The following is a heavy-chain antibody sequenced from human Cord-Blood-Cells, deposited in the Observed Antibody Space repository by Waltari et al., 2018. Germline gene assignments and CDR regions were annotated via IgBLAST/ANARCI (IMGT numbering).Heavy chain of an antibody. CDR1: GGSISSSSYY. J-gene: IGHJ4*02. V-gene: IGHV4-39*01. Sequence: QLQLQESGPGLVKPSETLSLTCTVSGGSISSSSYYWGWIRQPPGKGLEGIGSIYYSGGTYYTPSLKSRVTMSVDTSKNQFSLKLSSVTAADTAVYYCARGAVAGTVFDYWGQGTLVTVSS. CDR2: IYYSGGT. D-gene: IGHD6-19*01. CDR3: ARGAVAGTVFDY.